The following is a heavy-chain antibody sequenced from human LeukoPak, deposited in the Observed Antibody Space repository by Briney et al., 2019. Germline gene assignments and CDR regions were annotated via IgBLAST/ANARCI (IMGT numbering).Heavy chain of an antibody. CDR1: GGSISSYY. Sequence: SETLSLTCTVSGGSISSYYWSWIRQPPGKGLEWIGEIYHSGSTNYNPSLKSRVTISVDTSKNQFSLKLSSVTAADTAVYYCARDGYGTTGLDYWGQGALVTVSS. J-gene: IGHJ4*02. CDR3: ARDGYGTTGLDY. V-gene: IGHV4-59*12. D-gene: IGHD5-12*01. CDR2: IYHSGST.